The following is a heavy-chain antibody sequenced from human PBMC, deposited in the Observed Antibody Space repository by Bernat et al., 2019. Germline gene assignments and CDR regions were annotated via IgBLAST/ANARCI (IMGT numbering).Heavy chain of an antibody. Sequence: EVQLVESRGDLVQPGGSLRLSCAASGFTFNNYWMSWVRQAPGKGLEWVANINQDGSDKYYVDSVRGRFTISRDNAKNSLFLQMNSLRAEDTAVYYRARSPATGTVDYWGQGTLVTVSS. CDR3: ARSPATGTVDY. CDR2: INQDGSDK. J-gene: IGHJ4*02. D-gene: IGHD1-1*01. CDR1: GFTFNNYW. V-gene: IGHV3-7*03.